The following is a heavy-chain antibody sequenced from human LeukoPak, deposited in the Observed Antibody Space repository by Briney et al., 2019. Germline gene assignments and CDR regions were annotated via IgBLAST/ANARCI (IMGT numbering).Heavy chain of an antibody. CDR2: ISSSSSYI. CDR1: GFTFSTYA. CDR3: ARDSSGWYRGAFDI. D-gene: IGHD6-19*01. J-gene: IGHJ3*02. V-gene: IGHV3-21*04. Sequence: GGSLRLSCAASGFTFSTYAMSWVRQAPGKGLEWVSSISSSSSYIYYADSVKGRVTISRDNAKNSLYLQMNSLRAEDTAVYYCARDSSGWYRGAFDIWGQGTMVTVSS.